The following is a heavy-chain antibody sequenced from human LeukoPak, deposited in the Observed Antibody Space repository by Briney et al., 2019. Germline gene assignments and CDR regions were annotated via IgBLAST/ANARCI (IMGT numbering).Heavy chain of an antibody. CDR2: IYSGGST. Sequence: SETLSLTCTVSGGSVSSSSDYWAWIRQPPGKGLEWIGRIYSGGSTYHNPSLRSRLTISLDTSRNQFSLRLASVTAADTAVYYCAKAGGEDYGDYSDDCYFHYGMDVWGQGTTVTVSS. V-gene: IGHV4-39*01. D-gene: IGHD4-17*01. CDR3: AKAGGEDYGDYSDDCYFHYGMDV. CDR1: GGSVSSSSDY. J-gene: IGHJ6*02.